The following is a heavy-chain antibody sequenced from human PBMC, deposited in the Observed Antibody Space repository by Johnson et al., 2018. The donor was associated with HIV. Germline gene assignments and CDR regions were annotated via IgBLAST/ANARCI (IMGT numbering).Heavy chain of an antibody. CDR2: IKSKTDGGTT. CDR1: GFTFSNAW. CDR3: AKLSDNDGFDI. J-gene: IGHJ3*02. D-gene: IGHD6-25*01. Sequence: VQLVESGGGVVQPGGSLRLSCAASGFTFSNAWMSWVRQAPGKGLEWVGRIKSKTDGGTTDYAAPVKGRFTISRDDSKNTLYLQMNRLRAEDTALYYCAKLSDNDGFDIWGQGTMVAVSS. V-gene: IGHV3-15*01.